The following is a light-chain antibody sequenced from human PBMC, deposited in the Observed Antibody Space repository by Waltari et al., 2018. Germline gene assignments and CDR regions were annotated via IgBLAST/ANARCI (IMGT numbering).Light chain of an antibody. CDR2: DVT. Sequence: QSALTQPASVSGSPGQSIAFSCTGTSSAVGGYNYVSWYQQHPGKAPKLMIYDVTKRPSGISNRFSGSKSGYTASLTISGLQAEDEADYYCISYTSSGTYVFGTGTKVTVL. V-gene: IGLV2-14*01. CDR3: ISYTSSGTYV. CDR1: SSAVGGYNY. J-gene: IGLJ1*01.